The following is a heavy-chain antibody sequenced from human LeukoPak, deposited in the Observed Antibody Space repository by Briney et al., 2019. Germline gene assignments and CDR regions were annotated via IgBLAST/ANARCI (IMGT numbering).Heavy chain of an antibody. V-gene: IGHV3-23*01. CDR1: GFTFSNYA. Sequence: GGSLRLSCAASGFTFSNYAMSWVRQAPGKGLEWVSAVSGRDTSTYYTDSVKGRFTISRDNSKNTLYLQMNSLSAEDTAIYYCAKWGDYDVLTGYYDSDYWGQGTLDTVSS. D-gene: IGHD3-9*01. CDR2: VSGRDTST. J-gene: IGHJ4*02. CDR3: AKWGDYDVLTGYYDSDY.